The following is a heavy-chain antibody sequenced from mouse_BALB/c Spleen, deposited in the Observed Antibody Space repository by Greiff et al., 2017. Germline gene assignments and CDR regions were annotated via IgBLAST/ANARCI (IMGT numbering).Heavy chain of an antibody. CDR3: ANGAY. Sequence: EVKVVESGGGLVQPGGSLKLSCAASGFTFSSYTMSWVRQTPEKRLEWVAYISNGGGSTYYPDTVKGRFTISRDNAKNTLYLQMSSLKSEDTAMYYCANGAYWGQGTLVTVSA. CDR1: GFTFSSYT. V-gene: IGHV5-12-2*01. J-gene: IGHJ3*01. CDR2: ISNGGGST.